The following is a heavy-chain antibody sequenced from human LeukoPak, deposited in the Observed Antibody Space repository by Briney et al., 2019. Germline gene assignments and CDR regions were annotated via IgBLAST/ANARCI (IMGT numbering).Heavy chain of an antibody. D-gene: IGHD3-3*01. V-gene: IGHV3-23*01. J-gene: IGHJ4*02. CDR3: AKDRGVFGVTYSLDY. Sequence: SGGSLRLSCAASGFSFSSYTMGWVRQAPGKGLQWVSAIFGGGDDTFYADSVKGRFTISRDNSKKTVDLQMDSLRAEDTAVYYCAKDRGVFGVTYSLDYWGQGTLVTVSS. CDR2: IFGGGDDT. CDR1: GFSFSSYT.